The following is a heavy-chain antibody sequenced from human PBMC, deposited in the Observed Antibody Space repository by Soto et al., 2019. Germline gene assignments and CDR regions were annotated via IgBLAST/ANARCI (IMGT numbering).Heavy chain of an antibody. CDR1: GGTSSSYA. Sequence: GASVKVSCKASGGTSSSYAISWVRQAPGQGLEWMGGIIPIFGTANYAQKFQGRVTITADESTSTAYMELSSLRSEDTAVYYCARVPRPLNWNYGLDYYYYGMDVWGQGTTVTVSS. J-gene: IGHJ6*02. CDR3: ARVPRPLNWNYGLDYYYYGMDV. CDR2: IIPIFGTA. D-gene: IGHD1-7*01. V-gene: IGHV1-69*13.